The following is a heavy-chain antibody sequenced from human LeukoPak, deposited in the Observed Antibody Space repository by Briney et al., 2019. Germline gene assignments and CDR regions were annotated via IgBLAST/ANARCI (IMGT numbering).Heavy chain of an antibody. CDR2: ISGSGGST. D-gene: IGHD3-22*01. CDR1: GFTFSSYA. J-gene: IGHJ4*02. Sequence: GGSLRLSCAASGFTFSSYAMSWVRQAPGKGLEWVSAISGSGGSTYYADSVKGRFTISRDNSKNTLYLQMNSLRAEDTAVYYCARGGTYYYDSSEFDYWGQGTLVTVSS. V-gene: IGHV3-23*01. CDR3: ARGGTYYYDSSEFDY.